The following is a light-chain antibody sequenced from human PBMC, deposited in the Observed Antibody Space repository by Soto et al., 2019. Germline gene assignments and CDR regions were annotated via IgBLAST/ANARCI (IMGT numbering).Light chain of an antibody. CDR1: SPNIGSNN. J-gene: IGLJ2*01. Sequence: QSVLTQPPSASGTPGQRVTIACAGSSPNIGSNNVNWYQHLPGTAPKLLIYSNNQRPSGVPDRFSGSKSGTSASLAISGVPSEDESDYYCSACDDTLNGVIFGGGTTPTV. V-gene: IGLV1-44*01. CDR2: SNN. CDR3: SACDDTLNGVI.